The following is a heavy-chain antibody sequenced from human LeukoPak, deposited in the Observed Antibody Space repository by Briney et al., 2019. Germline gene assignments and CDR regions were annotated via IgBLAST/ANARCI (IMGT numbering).Heavy chain of an antibody. CDR1: GFTFSSYG. D-gene: IGHD6-13*01. CDR3: ANFEGSSQAFHI. V-gene: IGHV3-30*02. CDR2: IRYDGSNK. J-gene: IGHJ3*01. Sequence: GGSLRLSCAASGFTFSSYGMHWVRQAPGKGLEWVAFIRYDGSNKYYADSVKGRFSIYRDNSNYTLYLQMNSVRAEDTAVYHCANFEGSSQAFHIWGQGTMVTVSS.